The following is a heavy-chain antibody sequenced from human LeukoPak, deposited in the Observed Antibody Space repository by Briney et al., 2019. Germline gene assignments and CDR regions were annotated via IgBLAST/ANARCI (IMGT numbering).Heavy chain of an antibody. D-gene: IGHD1-26*01. V-gene: IGHV3-53*01. CDR3: ASAPTTDYYYGMDV. Sequence: GGSLRLSCAASGFTVSSNYMSWVRQAPGKGLEWVSVIYSGGSTYYADSVKGRFTISRDNSKNTLYLQMNSLRAGDTAVYYCASAPTTDYYYGMDVWGKGTTVTVSS. CDR1: GFTVSSNY. J-gene: IGHJ6*04. CDR2: IYSGGST.